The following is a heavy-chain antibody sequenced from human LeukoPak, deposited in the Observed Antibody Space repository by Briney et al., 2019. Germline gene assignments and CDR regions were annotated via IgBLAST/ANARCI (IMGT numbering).Heavy chain of an antibody. J-gene: IGHJ6*02. D-gene: IGHD6-19*01. CDR1: GYTFTSYA. V-gene: IGHV7-4-1*02. CDR2: INTNTGNP. CDR3: ARDRYSSGWDYYGMDV. Sequence: ASVKVSCKASGYTFTSYAMNWVRQAPGQGLEWMGWINTNTGNPTYAQGFTGRFVFSLDTSVSTAYLQISSLKAEDTAVYYCARDRYSSGWDYYGMDVWGQGTTVTVSS.